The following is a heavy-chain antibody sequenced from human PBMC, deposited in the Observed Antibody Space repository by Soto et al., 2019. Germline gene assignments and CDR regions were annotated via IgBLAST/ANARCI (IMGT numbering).Heavy chain of an antibody. D-gene: IGHD1-1*01. J-gene: IGHJ5*02. CDR3: ARRPARNGWFDP. CDR1: GYTFTSYA. CDR2: INAGNGNT. Sequence: GASVKVSCKASGYTFTSYAMHWVRQAPGQRLEWMGWINAGNGNTKYSQKFQGRVTITRDTSASTAYMELSSLRSEDTAVYYCARRPARNGWFDPWGQGTLVTVSS. V-gene: IGHV1-3*01.